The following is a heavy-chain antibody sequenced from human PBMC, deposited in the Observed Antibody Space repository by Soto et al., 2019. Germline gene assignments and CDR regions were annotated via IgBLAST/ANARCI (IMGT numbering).Heavy chain of an antibody. CDR1: GASISSTTYY. Sequence: QLQLQESGPGLVKPSDTLSLTCTVSGASISSTTYYWGWVRQPPGEGLEWIGSIYNSGSPSYNPSLKSRVTISVDTSKNQFSLKLSSVTAADTAVYYCASVGVLWFVEHWGQGTLVTVSS. CDR3: ASVGVLWFVEH. CDR2: IYNSGSP. J-gene: IGHJ1*01. V-gene: IGHV4-39*01. D-gene: IGHD3-10*01.